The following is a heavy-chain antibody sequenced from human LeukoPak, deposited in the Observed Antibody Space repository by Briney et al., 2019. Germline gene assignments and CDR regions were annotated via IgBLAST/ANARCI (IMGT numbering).Heavy chain of an antibody. V-gene: IGHV4-61*01. CDR3: ARVRGSSDY. CDR2: IYYSGST. Sequence: SETLSLTCSVSGGSVSSGSYYWSWIRQPPGKGLELIGYIYYSGSTNYNPSPTSRVTISVDMSKNQFSLKLTSVTTADTAVYYCARVRGSSDYWGQGTTVTVSS. J-gene: IGHJ4*03. D-gene: IGHD1-26*01. CDR1: GGSVSSGSYY.